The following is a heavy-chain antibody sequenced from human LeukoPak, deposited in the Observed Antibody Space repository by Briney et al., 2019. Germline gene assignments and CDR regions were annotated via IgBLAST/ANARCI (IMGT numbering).Heavy chain of an antibody. CDR2: ISYDGSNK. D-gene: IGHD5-18*01. CDR1: GFTFSSYG. J-gene: IGHJ4*02. CDR3: TKDSVAMVTTSDY. Sequence: PGGSLRLSCAASGFTFSSYGMHWVRQAPGKGLEWVAVISYDGSNKYYADSVKGRFTTSRDNAKNSLYLQMNSLRPEDTALYYCTKDSVAMVTTSDYWGQGTLVTVSS. V-gene: IGHV3-30*18.